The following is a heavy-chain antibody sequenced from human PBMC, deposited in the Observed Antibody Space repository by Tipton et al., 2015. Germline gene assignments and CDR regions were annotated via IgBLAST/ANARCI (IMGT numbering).Heavy chain of an antibody. CDR3: TTGFWDYGDYPFDY. D-gene: IGHD4-17*01. J-gene: IGHJ4*02. CDR2: IKSKTDGGTT. Sequence: GSLRLSCAASGFTFSNAWMNWVRQAPGKGLEWVGRIKSKTDGGTTYYAAPVKGRFSISRDDSKNTLYLQMDSLKTEDTAVCYCTTGFWDYGDYPFDYWGQGTLVTVSS. V-gene: IGHV3-15*06. CDR1: GFTFSNAW.